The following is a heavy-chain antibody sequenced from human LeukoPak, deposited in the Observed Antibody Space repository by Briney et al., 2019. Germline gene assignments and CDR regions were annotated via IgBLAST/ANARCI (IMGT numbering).Heavy chain of an antibody. V-gene: IGHV3-23*01. D-gene: IGHD3-16*01. J-gene: IGHJ4*02. CDR3: AKDLPGGYYFDY. Sequence: PGGSLRLSCAASGFTFSSYAMSWVRQAPGKGLNWVSAISGSGGSTYYADSVKGLFTISRDNSKNTLYLQMNSLRAEDTAVYYCAKDLPGGYYFDYWGQGTLVTVSS. CDR2: ISGSGGST. CDR1: GFTFSSYA.